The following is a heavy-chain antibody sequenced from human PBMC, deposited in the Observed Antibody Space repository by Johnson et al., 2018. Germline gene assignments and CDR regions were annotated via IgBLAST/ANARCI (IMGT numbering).Heavy chain of an antibody. V-gene: IGHV3-9*01. J-gene: IGHJ6*02. D-gene: IGHD5-12*01. Sequence: VQLVESGGGLVQPGRSLRLSCAASGFTFDNYAMHWVRQAPGKGLEWVSGISWNSGSIGYADSVKGRFTISRDNAKNSLYLQMNSLRAEDTAVYYCARGGYSGYDAPIYGMDVWGQGTTVTVSS. CDR3: ARGGYSGYDAPIYGMDV. CDR1: GFTFDNYA. CDR2: ISWNSGSI.